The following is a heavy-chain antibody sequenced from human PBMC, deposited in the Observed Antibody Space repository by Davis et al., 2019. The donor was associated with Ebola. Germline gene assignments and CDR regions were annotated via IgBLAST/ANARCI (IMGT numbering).Heavy chain of an antibody. J-gene: IGHJ4*02. CDR1: GFNFRSYG. CDR2: IKQDGSEK. D-gene: IGHD4-23*01. Sequence: PGGSLRLSCAASGFNFRSYGMHWVRQAPGKGLEWVANIKQDGSEKQYVDSVKGRFTISRDNAENSLYLQMSSLRADDTAMYYCARDLVYGGNAFFDYWGQGTLVSVSS. CDR3: ARDLVYGGNAFFDY. V-gene: IGHV3-7*03.